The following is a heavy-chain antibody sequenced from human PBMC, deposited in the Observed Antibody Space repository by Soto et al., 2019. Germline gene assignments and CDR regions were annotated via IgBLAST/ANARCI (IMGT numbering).Heavy chain of an antibody. CDR2: IIPIFGTA. CDR3: ARVKVAAALLNAFDI. J-gene: IGHJ3*02. CDR1: GGTFSSYA. Sequence: SVKVSCKASGGTFSSYAISWVRQAPGQGLEWMGGIIPIFGTANYAQKFQGRVTITADESTSTAYMELSSLRSEDTAVYYCARVKVAAALLNAFDIWGQGTMVTVSS. D-gene: IGHD6-13*01. V-gene: IGHV1-69*13.